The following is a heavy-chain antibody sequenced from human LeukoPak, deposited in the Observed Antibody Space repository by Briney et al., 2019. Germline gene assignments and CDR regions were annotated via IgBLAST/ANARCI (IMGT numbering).Heavy chain of an antibody. CDR1: GYTFTSYD. CDR3: ARTTLGSSWYYYYYMDV. V-gene: IGHV1-69*05. D-gene: IGHD6-13*01. J-gene: IGHJ6*03. Sequence: GASVKVSCKASGYTFTSYDINWVRQATGQGLEWMGGIIPIFGTANYAQKFQGRVTITTDESTSTAYMELSSLRSEDTAVYYCARTTLGSSWYYYYYMDVWGKGTTVTVSS. CDR2: IIPIFGTA.